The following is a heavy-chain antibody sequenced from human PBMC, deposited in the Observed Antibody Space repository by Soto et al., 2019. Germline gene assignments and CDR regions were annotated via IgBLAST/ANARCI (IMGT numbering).Heavy chain of an antibody. CDR3: ARDLDPYCSGGSCYSDY. CDR1: GYTFTSYG. CDR2: ISAYNGNT. J-gene: IGHJ4*02. V-gene: IGHV1-18*04. D-gene: IGHD2-15*01. Sequence: GASVKVSCKASGYTFTSYGISWVRQAPGQGLEWMGWISAYNGNTNYAQKLQGRVTMTTDTSTSTAYMELRSLRSDDTAVYYCARDLDPYCSGGSCYSDYWGQGTLVTVSS.